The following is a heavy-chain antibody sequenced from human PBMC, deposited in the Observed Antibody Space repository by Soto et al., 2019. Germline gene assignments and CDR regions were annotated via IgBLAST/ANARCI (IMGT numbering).Heavy chain of an antibody. J-gene: IGHJ6*02. CDR2: MNPCGGNT. V-gene: IGHV1-46*01. CDR3: ARVFRARSSSWDYYYYGMDV. D-gene: IGHD6-13*01. CDR1: GYTFTSHE. Sequence: ASVKVSCKASGYTFTSHEINWVRQAPGQGLEWVGMMNPCGGNTSYAQKFQGRVTMTRDTSTSTVYMELSSLRSEDTAVYYCARVFRARSSSWDYYYYGMDVWGQGTTVTVSS.